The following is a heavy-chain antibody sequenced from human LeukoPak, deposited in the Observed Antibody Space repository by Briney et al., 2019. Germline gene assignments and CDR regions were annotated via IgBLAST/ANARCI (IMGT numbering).Heavy chain of an antibody. V-gene: IGHV1-18*01. CDR2: ISAYNGNT. CDR3: ARSPDYLWFGDMGVSYYYYMDV. J-gene: IGHJ6*03. Sequence: GASVKVSCKASGYTFTSYGISWVRQAPGQGLEWMGWISAYNGNTNYAQKLQGRVTMTTDTSTSTAYMELRSLRSDDTAVYYCARSPDYLWFGDMGVSYYYYMDVWGKGTTVTISS. CDR1: GYTFTSYG. D-gene: IGHD3-10*01.